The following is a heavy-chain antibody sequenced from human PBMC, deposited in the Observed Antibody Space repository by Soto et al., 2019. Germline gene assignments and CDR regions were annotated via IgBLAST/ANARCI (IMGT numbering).Heavy chain of an antibody. J-gene: IGHJ4*02. CDR1: EGTFSSYT. D-gene: IGHD3-10*01. Sequence: QVQLVQSGAEVKKPGSSVKVSCKASEGTFSSYTISWVRQAPGQGLEWMGRIIPILGIANYAQKFQGRVTITAGKSTSTAYMELSSLRSEDTAVYYCAREGEVIAHFDYWVQGTLVTVSS. CDR2: IIPILGIA. CDR3: AREGEVIAHFDY. V-gene: IGHV1-69*08.